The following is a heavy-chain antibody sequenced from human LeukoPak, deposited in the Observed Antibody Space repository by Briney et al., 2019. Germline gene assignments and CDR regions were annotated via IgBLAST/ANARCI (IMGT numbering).Heavy chain of an antibody. J-gene: IGHJ5*02. CDR2: INQEGGVK. Sequence: QSGGSLSLSCAASGFTFSSYWMSWVRQAPGKGLEWVANINQEGGVKYYVDSVKGRFTISRDNAMNSLYLQMNSLRAEDAAVYHCARGWLASPIWFDPWGQGTLVTV. D-gene: IGHD6-19*01. V-gene: IGHV3-7*04. CDR3: ARGWLASPIWFDP. CDR1: GFTFSSYW.